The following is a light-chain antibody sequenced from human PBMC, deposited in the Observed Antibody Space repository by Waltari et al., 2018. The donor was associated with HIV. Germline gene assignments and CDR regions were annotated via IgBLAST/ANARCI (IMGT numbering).Light chain of an antibody. CDR3: QSYDSTHSGSDWV. V-gene: IGLV1-40*01. CDR1: SSNIGAGYD. CDR2: GSN. Sequence: QSVLTQPPSVSGAPGQRVTISCTGSSSNIGAGYDVHWYQQLPGTAPTLLIYGSNPWASAVHDRFSGSKSDTSASLAITGLQSEDEADYYCQSYDSTHSGSDWVFGGGTELTVL. J-gene: IGLJ3*02.